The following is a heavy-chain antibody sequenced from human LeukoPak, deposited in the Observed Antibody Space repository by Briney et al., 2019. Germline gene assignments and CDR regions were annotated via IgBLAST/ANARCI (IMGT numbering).Heavy chain of an antibody. CDR1: GYTFISYG. CDR3: ARDYKKGYCSGGSCYNPVAFDI. V-gene: IGHV1-8*01. J-gene: IGHJ3*02. D-gene: IGHD2-15*01. CDR2: MNPNSGNT. Sequence: ASVKVSCKASGYTFISYGINWVRQATGQGLEWMGWMNPNSGNTGYAQKLQGRVTMTRNTSITTAYMELSRLRSDDTAVYYCARDYKKGYCSGGSCYNPVAFDIWGQGTMVTVSS.